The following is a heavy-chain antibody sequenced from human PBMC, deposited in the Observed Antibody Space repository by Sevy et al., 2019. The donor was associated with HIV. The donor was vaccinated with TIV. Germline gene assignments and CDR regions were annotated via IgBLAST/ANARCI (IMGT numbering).Heavy chain of an antibody. D-gene: IGHD5-12*01. CDR2: IYYTGST. CDR3: ARAPPVRSGDDSLNWFDP. CDR1: GGFISAYY. Sequence: SETLSLTCTVFGGFISAYYWSWIRQSPGKGLEYIGYIYYTGSTYYNPSLKSRVTISIDTSKNQFSLRLTSVTAADTAMYYCARAPPVRSGDDSLNWFDPWGQGTLVTVSS. J-gene: IGHJ5*02. V-gene: IGHV4-59*01.